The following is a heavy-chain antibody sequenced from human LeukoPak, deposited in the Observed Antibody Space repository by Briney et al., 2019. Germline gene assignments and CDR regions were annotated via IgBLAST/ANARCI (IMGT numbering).Heavy chain of an antibody. Sequence: PSETLSLTCAVYGGSFSGYYWGWIRQPPGKGLEWIGEINHSGSTNYNPSLKSRVTISVDTSKNQFSLKLSSVTAADTAVYYCARGRRYCSSTSCYTPFDYWGQGTLVTVSS. J-gene: IGHJ4*02. CDR3: ARGRRYCSSTSCYTPFDY. CDR1: GGSFSGYY. V-gene: IGHV4-34*01. D-gene: IGHD2-2*02. CDR2: INHSGST.